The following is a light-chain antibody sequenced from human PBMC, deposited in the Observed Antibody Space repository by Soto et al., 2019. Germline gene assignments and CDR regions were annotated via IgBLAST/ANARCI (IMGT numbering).Light chain of an antibody. CDR2: EVS. CDR1: SXGVGGYNY. CDR3: SSYTSSSTYYV. V-gene: IGLV2-14*01. Sequence: QSALTQPRSVSGSPGQSVTISCTGTSXGVGGYNYVSWYQRHPGKAPKLMIYEVSNRPSGVSNRFSGSRSGNTASLTISGLQAEDEADYYCSSYTSSSTYYVFGTGTKLTVL. J-gene: IGLJ1*01.